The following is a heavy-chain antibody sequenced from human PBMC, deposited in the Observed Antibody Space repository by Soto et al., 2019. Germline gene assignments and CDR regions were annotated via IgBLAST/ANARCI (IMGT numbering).Heavy chain of an antibody. CDR3: ARYRVESRFPEYFQH. J-gene: IGHJ1*01. Sequence: EVQLVESGGGLIQPGGSLRLSCAASGFTVSSNYMSWVRQAPGKGLEWVSVIYSGGSTYYADSVKGRFTISRDNSMYTLYLQMNSLRAEDTAVYYCARYRVESRFPEYFQHWGQGTLVTVSS. CDR1: GFTVSSNY. D-gene: IGHD2-15*01. V-gene: IGHV3-53*01. CDR2: IYSGGST.